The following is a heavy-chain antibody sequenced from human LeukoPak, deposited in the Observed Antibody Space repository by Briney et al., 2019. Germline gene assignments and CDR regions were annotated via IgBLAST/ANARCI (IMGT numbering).Heavy chain of an antibody. V-gene: IGHV3-23*01. CDR1: GFTFGSYG. D-gene: IGHD3-22*01. J-gene: IGHJ1*01. Sequence: GGSLRLSCAASGFTFGSYGMSWVRQAPGKGLEWVSFITPNADRTSYADSVEGRFTISRDNPRNTLYMQMNSLRDEDTAVYYCAIMHGYYDGSGYWIQWGQGTLVTVSS. CDR3: AIMHGYYDGSGYWIQ. CDR2: ITPNADRT.